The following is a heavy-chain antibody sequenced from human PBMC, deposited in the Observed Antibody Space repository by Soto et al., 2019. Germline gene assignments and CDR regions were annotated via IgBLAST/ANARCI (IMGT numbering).Heavy chain of an antibody. CDR1: GFTFSDHY. J-gene: IGHJ6*01. V-gene: IGHV3-72*01. D-gene: IGHD1-26*01. CDR2: SRNRVNSHTT. Sequence: EVQLVESGGGLVQPGGYLRLSCAASGFTFSDHYMDWVRQAPGKGLEWVARSRNRVNSHTTEYAASVKGRFTISRDESKSSLYLQMNSLKSEDTALYYCTRGLLGGAPSYTFHGMDVWGQGTTVTVSS. CDR3: TRGLLGGAPSYTFHGMDV.